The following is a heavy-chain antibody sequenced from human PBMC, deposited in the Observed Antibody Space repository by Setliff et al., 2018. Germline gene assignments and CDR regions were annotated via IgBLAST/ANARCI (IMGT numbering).Heavy chain of an antibody. V-gene: IGHV4-59*10. CDR2: FHTGGST. CDR3: ARAGPTVTFFRVLVISWWDP. D-gene: IGHD3-3*01. CDR1: GGSFSGYY. J-gene: IGHJ5*02. Sequence: SETLSLTCAVYGGSFSGYYWTWIRQPAGKGLEWIGHFHTGGSTNYNRSLRSRVSISVDTSKNQFSLKLSSVTAAGTATYYCARAGPTVTFFRVLVISWWDPWGQGSLVTVSS.